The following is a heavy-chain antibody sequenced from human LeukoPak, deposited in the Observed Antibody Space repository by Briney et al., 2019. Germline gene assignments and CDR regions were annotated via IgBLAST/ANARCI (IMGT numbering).Heavy chain of an antibody. CDR2: MNPNSGNT. D-gene: IGHD3-10*01. J-gene: IGHJ5*02. Sequence: ASVKVSCKASGYTFTSYDINWVRQATGQGLEWMGWMNPNSGNTGYAQKFQGRVTMTRNTSISTAYMELSSLRSEDTAVYYCARGRYYGSGTSVGDWFDPWGQGTLVTVSS. CDR3: ARGRYYGSGTSVGDWFDP. V-gene: IGHV1-8*01. CDR1: GYTFTSYD.